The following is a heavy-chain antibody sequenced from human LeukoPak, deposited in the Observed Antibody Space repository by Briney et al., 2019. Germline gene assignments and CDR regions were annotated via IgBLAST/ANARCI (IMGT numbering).Heavy chain of an antibody. CDR3: ARSPVVVVAATRLRRWFDP. J-gene: IGHJ5*02. V-gene: IGHV4-59*01. D-gene: IGHD2-15*01. CDR1: GGSISSYY. CDR2: IYYSGST. Sequence: SEILSPTCTVSGGSISSYYWSWIRQPPGKGLEWIGYIYYSGSTNYNPSLKSRVTISIDTSKNQFSLRLSSVTAADTAVYYCARSPVVVVAATRLRRWFDPWGQGTLVTVSS.